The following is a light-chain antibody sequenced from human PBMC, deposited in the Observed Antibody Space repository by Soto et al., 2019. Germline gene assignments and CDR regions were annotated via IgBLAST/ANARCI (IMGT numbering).Light chain of an antibody. Sequence: EIVLTQSPATLSLSPGERATLSCRASQSVSSYLAWYQQKPGQAPRLLIYDASNRATGIPARFSGSGSGTDFPLTISSLEPEDFAVYYCQQRSHWPLTFVGGTKVEIK. CDR1: QSVSSY. CDR3: QQRSHWPLT. J-gene: IGKJ4*01. CDR2: DAS. V-gene: IGKV3-11*01.